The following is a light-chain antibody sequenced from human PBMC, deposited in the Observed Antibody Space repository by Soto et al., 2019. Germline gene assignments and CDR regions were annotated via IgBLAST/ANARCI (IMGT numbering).Light chain of an antibody. Sequence: DIQMTQSPSSLSASVGDSVTITCRASQNINNYLIWYQQRPGKAPKLLIYGASSLQSGVPPRFTGSGSGTDFTLTISDLHPEDFATYYCQRAYSTPLTFGGGTKVEIK. CDR1: QNINNY. CDR3: QRAYSTPLT. V-gene: IGKV1-39*01. J-gene: IGKJ4*01. CDR2: GAS.